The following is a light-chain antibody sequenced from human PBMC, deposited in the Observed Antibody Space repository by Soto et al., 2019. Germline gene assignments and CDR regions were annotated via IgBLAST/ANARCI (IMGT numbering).Light chain of an antibody. V-gene: IGKV2-28*01. CDR3: MQALQTPPHT. J-gene: IGKJ2*01. CDR2: LGS. CDR1: QSLLHSNGYNY. Sequence: DIVMTQSPLSLPVTPGEPASISCRSSQSLLHSNGYNYLHWYLQKPGQSPQLLIYLGSNRASGVPDRFSGSGSGTDFTLKISRVEAEDVGVYYCMQALQTPPHTFGQGTKLEIK.